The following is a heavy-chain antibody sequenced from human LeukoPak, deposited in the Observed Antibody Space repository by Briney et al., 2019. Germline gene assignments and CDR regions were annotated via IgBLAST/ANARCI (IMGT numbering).Heavy chain of an antibody. J-gene: IGHJ3*02. CDR3: ARDTHCSSTSCYNAFDI. Sequence: GGSLRLSCAASGFTFSSDSMNWVRQAPGKGLKWGSSISSSTTYVSYAASLKGRFTISRDNANNSRSLQMNSLRAEDTAVYYCARDTHCSSTSCYNAFDIWGQGTMVTVSS. CDR2: ISSSTTYV. CDR1: GFTFSSDS. D-gene: IGHD2-2*02. V-gene: IGHV3-21*01.